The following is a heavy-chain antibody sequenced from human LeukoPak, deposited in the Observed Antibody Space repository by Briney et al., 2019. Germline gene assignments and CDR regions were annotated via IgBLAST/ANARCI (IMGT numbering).Heavy chain of an antibody. V-gene: IGHV1-8*01. Sequence: GASVKVSCKASGYAFTSYDINWVRQATGQGLEWMGWMNPNSGNTGYAQKFQGRVTMTRNTSISTAYMELSSLRSEDTAVYYCARVHYGYSGYDNFDYWGQGTLVTVSS. CDR2: MNPNSGNT. D-gene: IGHD5-12*01. J-gene: IGHJ4*02. CDR1: GYAFTSYD. CDR3: ARVHYGYSGYDNFDY.